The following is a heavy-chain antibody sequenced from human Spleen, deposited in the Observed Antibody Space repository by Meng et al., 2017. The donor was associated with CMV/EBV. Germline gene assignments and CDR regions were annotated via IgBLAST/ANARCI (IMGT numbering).Heavy chain of an antibody. CDR1: GYTFTNYY. V-gene: IGHV1-46*01. CDR2: FIPTDNST. D-gene: IGHD4-11*01. CDR3: ARGTTVTTGFSY. Sequence: ASVKVSCKASGYTFTNYYMHWVRQAPGQGLEWVGIFIPTDNSTSSAQKFQGRVTMTTDTSTSTAYMELRSLRSDDTAVYYCARGTTVTTGFSYWGQGTLVTVSS. J-gene: IGHJ4*02.